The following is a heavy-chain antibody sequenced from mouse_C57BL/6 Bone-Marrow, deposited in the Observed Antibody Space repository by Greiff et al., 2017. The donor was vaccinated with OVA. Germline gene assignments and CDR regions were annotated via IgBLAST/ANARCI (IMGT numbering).Heavy chain of an antibody. J-gene: IGHJ3*01. CDR1: GYTFTSYW. Sequence: QVQLQQPGAELVRPGSSVKLSCKASGYTFTSYWMAWVKQRPRQGLEWIGNIYPADSETHYNQKFKDKATLTVDTSSSTAYMQLSSLTSEDSAVYYCARRTGGLAYWGEETLGTVSA. CDR2: IYPADSET. CDR3: ARRTGGLAY. V-gene: IGHV1-61*01.